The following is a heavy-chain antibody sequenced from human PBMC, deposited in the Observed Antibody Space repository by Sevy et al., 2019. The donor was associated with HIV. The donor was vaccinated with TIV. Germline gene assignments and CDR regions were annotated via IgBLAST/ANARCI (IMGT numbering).Heavy chain of an antibody. J-gene: IGHJ3*02. CDR2: VSYDGSNT. CDR1: GFAFSDYA. CDR3: ARLPPQRAFDI. V-gene: IGHV3-30-3*01. Sequence: GESLKISCEALGFAFSDYAMHWVRQVPGKGLEWLAVVSYDGSNTSYADSVKGRFTVSRDNFKNTLYLQMNSLRRDDTAVFYCARLPPQRAFDIWGQGTTVTVSS.